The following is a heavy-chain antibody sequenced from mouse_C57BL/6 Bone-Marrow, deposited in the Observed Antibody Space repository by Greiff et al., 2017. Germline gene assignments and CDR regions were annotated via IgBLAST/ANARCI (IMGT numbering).Heavy chain of an antibody. D-gene: IGHD3-2*02. CDR1: GFTFSSYG. J-gene: IGHJ3*01. CDR3: ARPQGLAY. CDR2: ISSGGSYT. Sequence: EVMLVESGGDLVKPGGSLKLSCAASGFTFSSYGMSWVRQTPDKRLEWVATISSGGSYTYYPDSVKGRFTISRDNAKNTLYLQMSSLKSEDTAMYYCARPQGLAYWGQGTLVTVSA. V-gene: IGHV5-6*01.